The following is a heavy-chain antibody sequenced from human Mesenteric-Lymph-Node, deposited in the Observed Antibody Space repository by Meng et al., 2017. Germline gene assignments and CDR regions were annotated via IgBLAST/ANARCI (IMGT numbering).Heavy chain of an antibody. CDR1: GGSVSSGSYY. D-gene: IGHD4-17*01. Sequence: VPRQGLGPGLGGPTGTLSLPCPVSGGSVSSGSYYWSWIRQPPGKGLEWIGYIYYSGSTNYNPSLKSRVTISVDTSKNQFSLKLSSVTAADTAVYFCASGTWDYGFFDYWGQGALVTVSS. CDR3: ASGTWDYGFFDY. CDR2: IYYSGST. V-gene: IGHV4-61*01. J-gene: IGHJ4*02.